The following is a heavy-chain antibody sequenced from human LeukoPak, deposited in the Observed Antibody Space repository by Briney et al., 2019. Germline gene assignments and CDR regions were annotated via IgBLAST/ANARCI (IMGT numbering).Heavy chain of an antibody. CDR1: GYTLTELS. CDR2: FDPEDGET. D-gene: IGHD2-2*03. Sequence: ASVKVSCKVPGYTLTELSMHWVRQAPGKGLEWMGGFDPEDGETIYAQKFQGRVTMTEDTSTDTAYMELSSLRSEDTAVYYCATVDVPDDAFDIWGQGTMVTVSS. J-gene: IGHJ3*02. CDR3: ATVDVPDDAFDI. V-gene: IGHV1-24*01.